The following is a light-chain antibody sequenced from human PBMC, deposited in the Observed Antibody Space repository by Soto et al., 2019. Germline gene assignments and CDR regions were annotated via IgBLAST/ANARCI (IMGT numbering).Light chain of an antibody. Sequence: QSVLTQPPSVSGAPGQRVTISCTGSSSNIGAIYDVQWYQQLPGAAPKLLIYGNTNRPSGVPDRFSGSKSGTSASLAITGLQAEDEADYYCQSYDSSLSGSVFGGWTKLTVL. CDR1: SSNIGAIYD. J-gene: IGLJ3*02. CDR3: QSYDSSLSGSV. CDR2: GNT. V-gene: IGLV1-40*01.